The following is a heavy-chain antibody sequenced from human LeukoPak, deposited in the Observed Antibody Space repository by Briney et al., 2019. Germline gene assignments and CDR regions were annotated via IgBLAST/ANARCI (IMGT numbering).Heavy chain of an antibody. V-gene: IGHV1-18*01. CDR2: ISGYNGNT. CDR3: ARDLKRGYSSGRYSWGTGSSNDY. Sequence: KVSCKASGYTFTSYGISWVRQAPGQGLEWMGWISGYNGNTNYAQKLQGRVTMTTDTSTSTAYMELRSLRSDDTAVYYCARDLKRGYSSGRYSWGTGSSNDYWGQGTLVTVSS. CDR1: GYTFTSYG. D-gene: IGHD6-19*01. J-gene: IGHJ4*02.